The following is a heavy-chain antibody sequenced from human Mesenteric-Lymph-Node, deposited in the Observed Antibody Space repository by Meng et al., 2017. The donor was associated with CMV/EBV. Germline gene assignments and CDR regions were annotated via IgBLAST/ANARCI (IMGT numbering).Heavy chain of an antibody. CDR2: IYRGDNT. Sequence: EVHPVESGGGFVQPGGSLRLSCAASGFNVRDKYMSWVRQAPGKGLEWVCIIYRGDNTYYIDSVKDRFTVSRDNSKNTMYLQMNSLRVEDTAVYYCTGDSVSNPNLDYWGQGTLVTVSS. V-gene: IGHV3-66*01. CDR3: TGDSVSNPNLDY. J-gene: IGHJ4*02. CDR1: GFNVRDKY. D-gene: IGHD3-10*01.